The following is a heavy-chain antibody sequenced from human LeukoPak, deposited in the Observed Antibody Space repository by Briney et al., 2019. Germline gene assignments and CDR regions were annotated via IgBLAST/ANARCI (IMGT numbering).Heavy chain of an antibody. V-gene: IGHV3-23*01. CDR3: ATSGGSGSPLDY. J-gene: IGHJ4*02. D-gene: IGHD3-10*01. CDR2: ISSGAGST. Sequence: GGSLRLSRVASGFTFSSYTLSWVPEAPVTRLQWVASISSGAGSTFYADFVKGRFTISKDISKNTLSLHMNSLRPEDTAMYYCATSGGSGSPLDYWGQGTLVTVSS. CDR1: GFTFSSYT.